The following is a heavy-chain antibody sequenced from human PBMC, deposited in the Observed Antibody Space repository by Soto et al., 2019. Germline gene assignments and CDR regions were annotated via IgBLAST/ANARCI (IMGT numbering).Heavy chain of an antibody. D-gene: IGHD2-15*01. Sequence: VESGGDGVKLGRSLSLSFAASGLGFGSFGLNWVRQAPGQGLEWLAFISRDGLNTFYADSVRGRFTLSRDYSKSTMYLQMSALRDEDTALYYCARGNLSFDFDSWGRGTLVTVSS. J-gene: IGHJ4*02. CDR3: ARGNLSFDFDS. CDR2: ISRDGLNT. CDR1: GLGFGSFG. V-gene: IGHV3-30*03.